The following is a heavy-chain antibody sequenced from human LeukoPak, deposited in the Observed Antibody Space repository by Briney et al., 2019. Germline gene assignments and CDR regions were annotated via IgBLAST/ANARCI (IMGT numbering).Heavy chain of an antibody. J-gene: IGHJ3*01. Sequence: PGGSLRLSCAASGFTFSSYAMSWVRQAPGKGLEWVSAISGSGGNTYYADSVKGRFTISRDNSKNTLYLQMNSLRAEDTAVYHCAKYIRCDQLGLLPLGDAFDFWGQGTMVTVSS. CDR2: ISGSGGNT. CDR1: GFTFSSYA. V-gene: IGHV3-23*01. D-gene: IGHD2-2*01. CDR3: AKYIRCDQLGLLPLGDAFDF.